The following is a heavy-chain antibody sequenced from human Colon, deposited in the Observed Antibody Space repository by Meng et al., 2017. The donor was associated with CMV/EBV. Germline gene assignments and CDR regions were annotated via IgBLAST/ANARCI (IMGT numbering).Heavy chain of an antibody. Sequence: LSLTCAASGFTFSSDAMHWVRQAPGKGLEWVAMISYDGSNNYYAESVQGRFTVSRDNSKNTLYLQMNSLRDEDTAVYYCAKPDSSGYYSMAYWGQGTLVTVSS. CDR3: AKPDSSGYYSMAY. J-gene: IGHJ4*02. CDR1: GFTFSSDA. CDR2: ISYDGSNN. V-gene: IGHV3-30-3*01. D-gene: IGHD3-22*01.